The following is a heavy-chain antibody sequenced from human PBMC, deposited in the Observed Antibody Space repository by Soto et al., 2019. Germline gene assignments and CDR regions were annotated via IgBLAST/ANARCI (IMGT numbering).Heavy chain of an antibody. V-gene: IGHV3-30*01. CDR2: ITYDGSNK. CDR1: GFTFRSYY. J-gene: IGHJ3*02. Sequence: VLAQTLPCRASGFTFRSYYLLWLGLDPGKGLEWVEVITYDGSNKYYADSEKGRFTISRDNSKNTLYLQMNSLRAEDTAVYYCASGPHRLNIVATKSAFDIWGQGTMVTVSS. D-gene: IGHD5-12*01. CDR3: ASGPHRLNIVATKSAFDI.